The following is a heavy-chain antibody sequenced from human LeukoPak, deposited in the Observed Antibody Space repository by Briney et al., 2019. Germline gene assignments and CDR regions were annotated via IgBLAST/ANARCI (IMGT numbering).Heavy chain of an antibody. CDR3: AKVFGDHNLDY. V-gene: IGHV3-23*01. J-gene: IGHJ4*02. CDR1: GFTFSSFA. CDR2: ISVSGDRT. Sequence: GGSLRLSCAASGFTFSSFAMSWVRQAPGQGLEWVSAISVSGDRTYYADSGKGRFTISRDNSRNTLYLQMNSLRAEDTAVYYCAKVFGDHNLDYWGQGTLVTVSS. D-gene: IGHD3-10*02.